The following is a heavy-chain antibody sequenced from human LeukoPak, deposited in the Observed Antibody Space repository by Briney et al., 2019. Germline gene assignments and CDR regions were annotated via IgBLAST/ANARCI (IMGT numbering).Heavy chain of an antibody. D-gene: IGHD5-18*01. Sequence: GGSLRLSCAASGFTFSSYEMNWVRQAPGKGLEWVSYISSSGSTIYYADSVKGRFTISRDNAKNSLYLQMNSLRAEDTAVYYCAKDANTAMVNIGYWGQGTLVTVSS. V-gene: IGHV3-48*03. J-gene: IGHJ4*02. CDR3: AKDANTAMVNIGY. CDR2: ISSSGSTI. CDR1: GFTFSSYE.